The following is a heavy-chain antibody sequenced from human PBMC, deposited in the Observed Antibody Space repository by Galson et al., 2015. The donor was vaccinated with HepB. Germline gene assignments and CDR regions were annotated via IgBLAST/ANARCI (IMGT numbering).Heavy chain of an antibody. J-gene: IGHJ5*01. D-gene: IGHD3-3*01. V-gene: IGHV3-23*01. Sequence: SLRLSCATSGFTLSSRVMSWARQAPGKGLEWVSEITSSGGRTYYADSVKGRFIISSDSSKNTLYLQMTSLTAEDTAVYYCAKQNRSGWSESWGQGTQVTVSS. CDR2: ITSSGGRT. CDR3: AKQNRSGWSES. CDR1: GFTLSSRV.